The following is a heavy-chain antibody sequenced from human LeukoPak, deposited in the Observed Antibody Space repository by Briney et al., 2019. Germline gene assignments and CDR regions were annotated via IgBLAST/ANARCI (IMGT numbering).Heavy chain of an antibody. J-gene: IGHJ6*03. CDR1: GFTFSSYS. D-gene: IGHD2-15*01. Sequence: SGGSLRLSCAASGFTFSSYSMNWVRQAPGKGLEWVSYISSSGSTIYYADSVKGRFTISRDNAKNSLYLQMNSLRAEDTAVYYCARDTGFCSGGNCYLGYYQYYMDVWGKGTTVTISS. V-gene: IGHV3-48*04. CDR2: ISSSGSTI. CDR3: ARDTGFCSGGNCYLGYYQYYMDV.